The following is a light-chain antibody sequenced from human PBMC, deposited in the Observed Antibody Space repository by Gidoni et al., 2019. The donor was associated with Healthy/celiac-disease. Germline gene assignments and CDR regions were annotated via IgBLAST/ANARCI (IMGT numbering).Light chain of an antibody. CDR3: SSYTSSSTLGV. V-gene: IGLV2-14*01. J-gene: IGLJ1*01. CDR2: DVS. CDR1: SSDVGGYNY. Sequence: QSALTQPASVSGSPGQSITISCTGTSSDVGGYNYVSWYQQHPGNAPNLMIYDVSNRPSGVSNRFSGSKSGNTASLTISGLQAEDEADYYCSSYTSSSTLGVFGTGTKVTVL.